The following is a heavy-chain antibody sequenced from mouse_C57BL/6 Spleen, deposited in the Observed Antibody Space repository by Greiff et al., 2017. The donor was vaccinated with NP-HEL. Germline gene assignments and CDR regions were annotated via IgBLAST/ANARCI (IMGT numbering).Heavy chain of an antibody. CDR2: ISNGGGST. CDR3: ARQHFDY. CDR1: GFTFSDYY. Sequence: EVKVVESGGGLVQPGGSLKLSCAASGFTFSDYYMYWVRQTPEKRLEWVAYISNGGGSTYYPDTVKGRFTISRDNAKNTLYLQMSRLKSEDTAMYYCARQHFDYWGQGTTLTVSS. J-gene: IGHJ2*01. V-gene: IGHV5-12*01.